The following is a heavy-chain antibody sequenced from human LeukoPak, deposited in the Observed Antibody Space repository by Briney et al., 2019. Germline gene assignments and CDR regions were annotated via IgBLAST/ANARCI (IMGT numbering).Heavy chain of an antibody. D-gene: IGHD6-13*01. CDR3: ARSISSSQRGY. CDR2: INTNTGNP. Sequence: GASVKVSCKASGYTFSSYAMNWVRQAPGQGLEWMGWINTNTGNPTYTRGFTGRFVFSLDTSVSTAYLQISSLKAEDTAVYYCARSISSSQRGYWGQGTLVTVSS. CDR1: GYTFSSYA. J-gene: IGHJ4*02. V-gene: IGHV7-4-1*02.